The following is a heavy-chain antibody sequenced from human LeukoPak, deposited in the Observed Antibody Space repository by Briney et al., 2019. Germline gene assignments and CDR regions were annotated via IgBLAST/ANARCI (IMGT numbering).Heavy chain of an antibody. CDR2: INHSGST. Sequence: SETLSLTCAVCGGSLSHYYWSWIRQPPGKGVEWIGEINHSGSTKYNPSLKSRVTISVDMSKNQFSLELTSVNAADTAVYYCARGPASGSNFAWFDPWGQGTLVTVSS. CDR3: ARGPASGSNFAWFDP. V-gene: IGHV4-34*01. D-gene: IGHD3-10*01. CDR1: GGSLSHYY. J-gene: IGHJ5*02.